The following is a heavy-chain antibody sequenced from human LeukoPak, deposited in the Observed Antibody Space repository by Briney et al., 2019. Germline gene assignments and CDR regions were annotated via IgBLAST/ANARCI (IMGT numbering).Heavy chain of an antibody. V-gene: IGHV4-4*07. D-gene: IGHD3-9*01. Sequence: SETLSLTCTVSGGSISSYYWSWIRQPAGKGLEWIGRTYTSGSTNYNPSLKSRVTMSVDTSKNQFSLKLSSVTAADTAVYYCAGGYYDILTGYSLFDYWGQGTLVTVSS. CDR1: GGSISSYY. J-gene: IGHJ4*02. CDR2: TYTSGST. CDR3: AGGYYDILTGYSLFDY.